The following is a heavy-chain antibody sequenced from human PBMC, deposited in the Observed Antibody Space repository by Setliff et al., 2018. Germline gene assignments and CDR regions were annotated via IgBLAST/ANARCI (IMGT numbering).Heavy chain of an antibody. D-gene: IGHD3-22*01. Sequence: SETLSLTCAVSGFSISSGYYWGWIRQPPGKGLEWIVNIRHSGKAYYNPSLKSRVTMSVDTSKNHVSLKLSSVTAADTAVYCCARAHTWSLPNDNSGYPGWFDPWGQGTLVTVSS. CDR1: GFSISSGYY. CDR3: ARAHTWSLPNDNSGYPGWFDP. J-gene: IGHJ5*02. CDR2: IRHSGKA. V-gene: IGHV4-38-2*01.